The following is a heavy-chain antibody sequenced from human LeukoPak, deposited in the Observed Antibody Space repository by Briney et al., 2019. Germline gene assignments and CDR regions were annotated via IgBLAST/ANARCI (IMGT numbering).Heavy chain of an antibody. V-gene: IGHV1-46*01. CDR2: INPSGGST. J-gene: IGHJ3*02. CDR3: AREFAAMVPNGFDI. D-gene: IGHD5-18*01. CDR1: GYTFSRYY. Sequence: ASVKVSCKASGYTFSRYYIHWVRQAPGQGLEWMALINPSGGSTTYLQKFQGRVTITRDTSTMTVYMELSSLRSEDTAVYYCAREFAAMVPNGFDIWGRGTMVTVSP.